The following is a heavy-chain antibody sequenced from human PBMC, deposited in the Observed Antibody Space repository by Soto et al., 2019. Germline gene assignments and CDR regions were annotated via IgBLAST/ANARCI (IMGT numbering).Heavy chain of an antibody. CDR3: AKVGARYGDFDI. Sequence: PGGSLRLSCAASGFTFSSYGMHWVRQAPGKGLEWVAVISYDGSNKYYADSVKGRFTISRDNSKNTLYLQMNSLRAEDTAVYYCAKVGARYGDFDIWGQGTMVTVSS. J-gene: IGHJ3*02. V-gene: IGHV3-30*18. CDR1: GFTFSSYG. CDR2: ISYDGSNK. D-gene: IGHD4-17*01.